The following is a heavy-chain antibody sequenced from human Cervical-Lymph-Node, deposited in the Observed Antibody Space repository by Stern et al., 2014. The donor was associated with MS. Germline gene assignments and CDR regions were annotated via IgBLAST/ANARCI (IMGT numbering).Heavy chain of an antibody. CDR2: SSYDGRDK. CDR1: GFVFRRYA. CDR3: AKGGSGSYLD. J-gene: IGHJ4*02. Sequence: MQLVQSGGCVVQPGRSLRLSCAASGFVFRRYALHWVRQAPGKGLEWVALSSYDGRDKYYTDSVKGRFTVSRDNSNNTVDLEMNSLRLEDTAVYYCAKGGSGSYLDWGQGSLVTVSS. D-gene: IGHD1-26*01. V-gene: IGHV3-30*04.